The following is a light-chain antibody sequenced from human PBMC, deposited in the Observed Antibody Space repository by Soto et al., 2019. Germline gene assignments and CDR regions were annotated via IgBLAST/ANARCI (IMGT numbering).Light chain of an antibody. J-gene: IGLJ1*01. CDR3: QVCERFSDHNFV. CDR1: NIGTKS. Sequence: SYELVQPPSVSVSPGQTASITCGGDNIGTKSVHWYQQRPGQAPVLAVYDGKKRPSGIPERFPGSNSGNTATLTISRVETGDEADYYCQVCERFSDHNFVFGDGTKVTV. V-gene: IGLV3-21*02. CDR2: DGK.